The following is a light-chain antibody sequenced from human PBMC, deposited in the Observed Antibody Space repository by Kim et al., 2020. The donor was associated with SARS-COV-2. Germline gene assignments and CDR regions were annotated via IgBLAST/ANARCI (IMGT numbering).Light chain of an antibody. CDR2: LNSDGSH. CDR3: QTWGTGIWV. V-gene: IGLV4-69*01. CDR1: SGHSSYA. J-gene: IGLJ3*02. Sequence: QPVLTQSPSASASLGASVKLTCTLSSGHSSYAIAWHQQQPEKGPRYLMKLNSDGSHSKGDGIPDRFSGSSSGAERSLTISSLQSEDEADYYCQTWGTGIWVFGGGTQRTVL.